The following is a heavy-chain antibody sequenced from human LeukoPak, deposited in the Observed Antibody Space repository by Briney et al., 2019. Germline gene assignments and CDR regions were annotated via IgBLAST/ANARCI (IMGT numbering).Heavy chain of an antibody. CDR2: IKSKTDGGTT. J-gene: IGHJ4*02. Sequence: PGGSLRLSCAASGFTFSDHYMDWVRQAPGKGLEWVGRIKSKTDGGTTDYAAPVKGRFTISRDDSKNTLYLQMNSLKTEDTAVYYCTILGYTYGRFDYWGQGTLVTVSS. CDR3: TILGYTYGRFDY. CDR1: GFTFSDHY. V-gene: IGHV3-15*01. D-gene: IGHD5-18*01.